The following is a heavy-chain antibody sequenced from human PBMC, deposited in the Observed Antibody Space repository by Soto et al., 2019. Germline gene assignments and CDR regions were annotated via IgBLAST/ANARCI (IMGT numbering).Heavy chain of an antibody. CDR2: SRNKANRYST. CDR3: TSSWGDYRYFDS. V-gene: IGHV3-72*01. D-gene: IGHD4-17*01. J-gene: IGHJ4*02. Sequence: PGGSLRLSCAASGFTFSDHYMDWVRQAPGKGLEWVGRSRNKANRYSTEYAASVKGRFTISRDASKNSLYLQMNSLKTEDTAVYYCTSSWGDYRYFDSWGQGTLVTVSS. CDR1: GFTFSDHY.